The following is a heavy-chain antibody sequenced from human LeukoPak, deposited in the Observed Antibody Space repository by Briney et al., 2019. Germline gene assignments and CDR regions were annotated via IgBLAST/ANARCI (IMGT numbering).Heavy chain of an antibody. J-gene: IGHJ4*02. CDR3: AARTTFGEFTFDY. CDR1: GFTFSSYA. V-gene: IGHV3-23*01. D-gene: IGHD3-10*01. Sequence: GGSLRLSCAASGFTFSSYAMSWVRQAPGKGLDWASTISGSGRGTFYADSVKGRFTISRDNAKNTLYLQMNSLRGEDTAVYYCAARTTFGEFTFDYWGQGTLVTVSS. CDR2: ISGSGRGT.